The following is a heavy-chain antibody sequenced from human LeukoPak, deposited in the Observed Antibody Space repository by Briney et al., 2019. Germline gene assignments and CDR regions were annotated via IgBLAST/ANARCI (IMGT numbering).Heavy chain of an antibody. Sequence: GGSLRLSCAASGFAFSSYSMNWVRQAPGKGLEWVSSISSSSSYIYYADSVKGRFTISRDNAKNSLYLQMNSLRAEDTAVYYCARGGNYYDSNAFDIWGQGTMVTVSS. D-gene: IGHD3-22*01. CDR1: GFAFSSYS. CDR2: ISSSSSYI. CDR3: ARGGNYYDSNAFDI. V-gene: IGHV3-21*01. J-gene: IGHJ3*02.